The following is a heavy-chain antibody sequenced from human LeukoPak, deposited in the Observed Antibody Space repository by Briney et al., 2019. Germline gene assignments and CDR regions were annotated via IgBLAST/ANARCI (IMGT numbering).Heavy chain of an antibody. D-gene: IGHD5/OR15-5a*01. CDR1: GFTLSIYD. Sequence: GGSLRLSCAASGFTLSIYDMSWVRQAPGKGLECVSAIDRGVGSTRTYYADSVKGRFTISRDNARNSLSLQMDSLRVEDTAVYYCARLSGESTIYDYWGQGTLVTVSS. CDR2: IDRGVGSTRT. J-gene: IGHJ4*02. V-gene: IGHV3-23*01. CDR3: ARLSGESTIYDY.